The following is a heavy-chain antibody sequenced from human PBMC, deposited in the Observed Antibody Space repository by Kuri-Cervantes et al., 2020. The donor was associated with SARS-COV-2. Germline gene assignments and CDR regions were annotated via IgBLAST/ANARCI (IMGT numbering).Heavy chain of an antibody. Sequence: GGSLRLSCAASGFTFDDYAMHWVRQAPGKGLELVSGISWNSGSIGYADSVKGRFTISRDNAKNSLYLQMNSLRAEDTALYYCAKGYYYGSGSYCYGMDVWGQGTTVTVSS. D-gene: IGHD3-10*01. CDR2: ISWNSGSI. V-gene: IGHV3-9*01. CDR1: GFTFDDYA. J-gene: IGHJ6*02. CDR3: AKGYYYGSGSYCYGMDV.